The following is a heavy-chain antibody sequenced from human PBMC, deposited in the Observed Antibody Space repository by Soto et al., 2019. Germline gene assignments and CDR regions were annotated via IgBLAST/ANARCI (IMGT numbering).Heavy chain of an antibody. CDR2: MSRTGDNT. J-gene: IGHJ4*02. CDR1: GFTFSIYA. V-gene: IGHV3-23*01. Sequence: GGSLRLSCAASGFTFSIYALTWVRQSPGKGLEWVSSMSRTGDNTYYADSVKGRFTISRDNSKNTLYLQMNSLRAEDTAIYYCAKDQSNSNPLYYFDFWGPGTLVTVSS. CDR3: AKDQSNSNPLYYFDF. D-gene: IGHD3-22*01.